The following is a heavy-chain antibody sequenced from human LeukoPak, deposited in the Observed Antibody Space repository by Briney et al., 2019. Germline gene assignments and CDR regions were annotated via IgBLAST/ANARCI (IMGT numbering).Heavy chain of an antibody. D-gene: IGHD2-2*02. CDR1: GFTFSSYA. Sequence: GGSLRLSCAASGFTFSSYAMHRVRQAPGKGLEWVSAISGSGGSTYYADSVKGRFTISRDNSKNTLYLQMNSLRAEDTAVYYCSRVARIPTVDYWGQGTLVTVSS. CDR2: ISGSGGST. J-gene: IGHJ4*02. V-gene: IGHV3-23*01. CDR3: SRVARIPTVDY.